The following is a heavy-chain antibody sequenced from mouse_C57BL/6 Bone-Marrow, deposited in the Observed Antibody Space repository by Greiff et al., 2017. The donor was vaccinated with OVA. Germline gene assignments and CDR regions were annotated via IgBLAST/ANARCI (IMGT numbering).Heavy chain of an antibody. V-gene: IGHV1-63*01. J-gene: IGHJ4*01. CDR1: GYTFTNYW. CDR2: IYPGGGYT. D-gene: IGHD1-1*01. Sequence: QVQLQQSGAELVRPGTSVKMSCKASGYTFTNYWIGWAKQRPGHGLEWIGDIYPGGGYTNYNEKFKGKATLTADKSSSTAYMQFSSLTSEDSAIYYCAGFITAAPYAMDYWGQGTSVTVSS. CDR3: AGFITAAPYAMDY.